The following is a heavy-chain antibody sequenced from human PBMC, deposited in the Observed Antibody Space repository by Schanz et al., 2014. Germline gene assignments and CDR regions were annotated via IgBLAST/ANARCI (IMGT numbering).Heavy chain of an antibody. CDR3: TRLIVGAVKYAFDI. J-gene: IGHJ3*02. CDR2: IRSKAYGGTT. D-gene: IGHD1-26*01. V-gene: IGHV3-49*05. Sequence: EVQLVESGGGLVKPGRSLRLSCTASGFTFGDYAMKWFRQAPGKGLEWVGFIRSKAYGGTTEFAASVKGRFTISRDDSKSIAYLQMNSLKTEDTAVYYCTRLIVGAVKYAFDIWGQGTMVTVSS. CDR1: GFTFGDYA.